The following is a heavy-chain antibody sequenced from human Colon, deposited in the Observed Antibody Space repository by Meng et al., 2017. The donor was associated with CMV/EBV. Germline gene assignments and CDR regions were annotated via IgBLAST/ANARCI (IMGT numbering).Heavy chain of an antibody. V-gene: IGHV3-9*01. J-gene: IGHJ3*01. D-gene: IGHD2-8*01. CDR3: TKDNEDIVLMLGASNLPGAAFDG. CDR1: GFNFEDYA. CDR2: INWNGNNI. Sequence: SRAGSGFNFEDYAMHWVRQVPGKGLEWVSGINWNGNNIVYADSVKGRFTISRDNAKSSLYLQMNSLRPEDTALYYCTKDNEDIVLMLGASNLPGAAFDGWGQGVMVTVSS.